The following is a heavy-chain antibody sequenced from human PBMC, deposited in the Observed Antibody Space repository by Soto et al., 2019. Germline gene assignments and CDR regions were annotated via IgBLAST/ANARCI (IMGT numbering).Heavy chain of an antibody. CDR1: GGSISSGVYY. D-gene: IGHD5-18*01. V-gene: IGHV4-31*03. CDR3: ARDRRMVTNLGGYYYYSMDV. CDR2: IFHSGTP. J-gene: IGHJ6*02. Sequence: QVQLQESGPGLVKPSQTLSLTCTVSGGSISSGVYYWSWIRQHPGKGLEWIGYIFHSGTPYYNQSLKSRLTISVDTSNNQFSLKLSSVTAADTAVYYCARDRRMVTNLGGYYYYSMDVWGQGTTVTVSS.